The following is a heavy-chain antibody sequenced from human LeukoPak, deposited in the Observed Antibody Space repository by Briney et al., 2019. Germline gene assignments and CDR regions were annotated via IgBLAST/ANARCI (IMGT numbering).Heavy chain of an antibody. CDR1: DDSISSYY. CDR2: IYYSGST. J-gene: IGHJ4*02. V-gene: IGHV4-59*01. Sequence: PSETLSLTCTVSDDSISSYYWSWLRQPPGKGLEGVGYIYYSGSTNYNPSLKSRVTISVATSKNQFSLKLGSVTAADTAGYYCAGGAHWGFFDYWGQGTLVTVSP. D-gene: IGHD3-16*01. CDR3: AGGAHWGFFDY.